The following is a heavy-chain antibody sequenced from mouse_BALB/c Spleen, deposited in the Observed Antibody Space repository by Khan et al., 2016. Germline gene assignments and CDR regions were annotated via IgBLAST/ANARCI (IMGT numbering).Heavy chain of an antibody. D-gene: IGHD2-14*01. CDR3: ARVSGYGAWFAY. J-gene: IGHJ3*01. V-gene: IGHV1-7*01. CDR2: INPSTGYT. CDR1: GYTFTSYW. Sequence: QVQLQQSGAELAKPGASVKMSCKASGYTFTSYWMHWVKQRPGQGLEWIGYINPSTGYTEYNQKFKDKATLTADKSSSTAYMQLSSLTSEESAVYYCARVSGYGAWFAYWGQGTLVTVSA.